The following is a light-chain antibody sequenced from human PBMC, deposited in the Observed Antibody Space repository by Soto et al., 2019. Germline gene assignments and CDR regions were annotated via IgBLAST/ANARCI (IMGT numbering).Light chain of an antibody. J-gene: IGKJ4*01. Sequence: EIVLTQSPGTLSLSPGERATLSCRASQSVSSSYLAWYQQKPGQAPRLLIYGASSRATGIPDRFSGSGSGTDFTLTISILEPEDFALYYCQQYCSSPPVTFGGGTKVEIK. CDR2: GAS. CDR1: QSVSSSY. V-gene: IGKV3-20*01. CDR3: QQYCSSPPVT.